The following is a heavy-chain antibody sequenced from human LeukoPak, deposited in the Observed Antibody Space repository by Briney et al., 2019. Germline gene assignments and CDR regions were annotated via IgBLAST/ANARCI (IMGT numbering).Heavy chain of an antibody. CDR3: AKDISLTLVTQGFDY. D-gene: IGHD4-23*01. Sequence: PGGSLRLSCAASRFTFDDYAMHWVRQAPGKGLEWVSLISWDGGSTYYVDSVKGRFTISRDNSKNSLYLQMNSLRAEDTALYYCAKDISLTLVTQGFDYWGQGTLVTVSS. CDR2: ISWDGGST. V-gene: IGHV3-43D*03. J-gene: IGHJ4*02. CDR1: RFTFDDYA.